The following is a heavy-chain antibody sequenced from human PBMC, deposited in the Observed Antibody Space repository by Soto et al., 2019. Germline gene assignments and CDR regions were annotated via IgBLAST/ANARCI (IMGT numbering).Heavy chain of an antibody. D-gene: IGHD3-10*01. CDR1: GGSIRSDGNY. V-gene: IGHV4-31*03. CDR3: ARARMGRGIIYYYGMDV. Sequence: QVQLQESGPGLVKSSQTLSLTCTVSGGSIRSDGNYWSWIRQHPGKSLEWIGYIYYSGTTYYNPSLKSRVTISVETSKNHFTLKLNSVTAADTAVYYCARARMGRGIIYYYGMDVWGQGTTVTVSS. J-gene: IGHJ6*02. CDR2: IYYSGTT.